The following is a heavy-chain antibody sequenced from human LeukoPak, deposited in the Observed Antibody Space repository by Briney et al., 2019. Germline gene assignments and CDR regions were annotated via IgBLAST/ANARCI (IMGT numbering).Heavy chain of an antibody. D-gene: IGHD2-15*01. CDR2: INPSGGST. V-gene: IGHV1-46*01. CDR3: ARGGVVVVAATFLFDY. CDR1: GYTFTSYY. Sequence: ASLKVSCQASGYTFTSYYMHWVRQAPGQGLEWMGIINPSGGSTSYAQKFQSRVTMTRDTSTSTVYIELSSLRSEDTAVYYCARGGVVVVAATFLFDYWGQGTLVTVSS. J-gene: IGHJ4*02.